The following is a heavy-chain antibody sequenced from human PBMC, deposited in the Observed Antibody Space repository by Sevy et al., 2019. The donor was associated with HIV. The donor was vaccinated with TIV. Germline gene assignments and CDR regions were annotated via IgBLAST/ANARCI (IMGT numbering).Heavy chain of an antibody. CDR2: VNSDGSST. V-gene: IGHV3-74*01. D-gene: IGHD6-13*01. CDR1: GFTFSSYW. Sequence: GESLKISCAASGFTFSSYWMHWVRQAPGKGLVWVSRVNSDGSSTSYADSVKGRFTISRDNAKNTLYLQMNSLRAEDTAVYYCARGAAAGTFDYWCQGTLVTVSS. CDR3: ARGAAAGTFDY. J-gene: IGHJ4*02.